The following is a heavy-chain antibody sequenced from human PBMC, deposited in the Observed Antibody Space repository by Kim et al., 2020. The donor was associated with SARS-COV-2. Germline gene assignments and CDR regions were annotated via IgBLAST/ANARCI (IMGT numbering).Heavy chain of an antibody. CDR1: GYTFTSYA. Sequence: ASVKVSCKASGYTFTSYAMHWVRQAPGQRLEWMGWINAGNGNTKYSQKFQGRVTITRDTSASTAYMELSSLRSEDTAVYYCARVSSPVLEWLLWFDYWGQGTLVTVSS. V-gene: IGHV1-3*01. CDR2: INAGNGNT. D-gene: IGHD3-3*01. CDR3: ARVSSPVLEWLLWFDY. J-gene: IGHJ4*02.